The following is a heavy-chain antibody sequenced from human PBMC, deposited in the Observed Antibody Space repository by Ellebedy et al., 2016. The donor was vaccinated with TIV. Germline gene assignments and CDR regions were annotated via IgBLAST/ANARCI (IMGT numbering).Heavy chain of an antibody. CDR3: ARVGELSYYFDY. CDR1: GGTFSSYA. J-gene: IGHJ4*02. Sequence: SVKVSCXASGGTFSSYAISWVRQAPGQGLEWMGGIIPIFGTANYAQKFQGRVTITADESTSTAYMELSSLRSEDTAVYYCARVGELSYYFDYWGQGTLVTVSS. D-gene: IGHD3-16*02. CDR2: IIPIFGTA. V-gene: IGHV1-69*13.